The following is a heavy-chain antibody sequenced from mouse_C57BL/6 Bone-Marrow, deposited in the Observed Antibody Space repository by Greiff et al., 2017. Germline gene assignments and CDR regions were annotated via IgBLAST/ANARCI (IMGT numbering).Heavy chain of an antibody. CDR2: IYPGDGDT. V-gene: IGHV1-82*01. Sequence: VMLVESGPELVKPGASVKISCKASGYAFSSSWMNWVKQRPGKGLEWIGRIYPGDGDTNYNGKFKGKATLTADKSSSTAYMQLSSLTSEDSAVYFCARSPPSNSWFAYWGQGTLVTVSA. CDR3: ARSPPSNSWFAY. D-gene: IGHD2-5*01. J-gene: IGHJ3*01. CDR1: GYAFSSSW.